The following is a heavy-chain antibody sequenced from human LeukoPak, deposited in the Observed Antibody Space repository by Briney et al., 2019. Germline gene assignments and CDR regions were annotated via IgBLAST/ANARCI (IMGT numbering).Heavy chain of an antibody. D-gene: IGHD1-26*01. CDR2: MNPNSGTT. V-gene: IGHV1-8*01. J-gene: IGHJ4*02. CDR3: ARALGATHSLWY. CDR1: GYTFTSYD. Sequence: ASLRVSCKASGYTFTSYDINWGRQAPRQGLEWMGWMNPNSGTTSYAQKLRGRVTMTRTTSISTAYMELSSLRSEDTAVYYCARALGATHSLWYGGQGTLVTVSS.